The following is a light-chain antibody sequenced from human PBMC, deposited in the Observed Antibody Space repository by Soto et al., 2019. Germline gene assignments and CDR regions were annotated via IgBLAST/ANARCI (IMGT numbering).Light chain of an antibody. CDR1: QSISSW. V-gene: IGKV1-39*01. CDR3: QQCYSTPLT. Sequence: DIQMTQSPSTLSASVGDRVTITCRASQSISSWLAWYQQKPGKAPELLIYAASTLQSGVPSRFSGSGSGTDFTLTINSLQPEDFATYYCQQCYSTPLTFGGGTKVDIK. J-gene: IGKJ4*01. CDR2: AAS.